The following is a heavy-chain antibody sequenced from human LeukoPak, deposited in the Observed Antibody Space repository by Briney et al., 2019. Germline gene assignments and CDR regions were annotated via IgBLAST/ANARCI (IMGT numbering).Heavy chain of an antibody. D-gene: IGHD1-26*01. CDR2: IRYDGSNK. Sequence: GGSLRLSCAASGFTFSSYGMHWVRQAPGKGLEWVAFIRYDGSNKYYADSVKGRFTISRDNSKNTLFLQMNSLRAEDTAVYCCAKGRSGSYYVPFDYWGQGTLVTVSS. CDR3: AKGRSGSYYVPFDY. V-gene: IGHV3-30*02. J-gene: IGHJ4*02. CDR1: GFTFSSYG.